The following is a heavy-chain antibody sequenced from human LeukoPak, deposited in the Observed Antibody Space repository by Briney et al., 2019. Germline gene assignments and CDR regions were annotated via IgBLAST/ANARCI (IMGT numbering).Heavy chain of an antibody. J-gene: IGHJ5*02. CDR2: IYHSGST. V-gene: IGHV4-30-2*01. CDR1: GGSINSGGYS. CDR3: ARADWFDP. Sequence: PSETLSLTCAVSGGSINSGGYSWSWIRQPPGKGLEWIGYIYHSGSTYYNPSLKSRVTISVDRSKNQFSLKLSSVTAADTAVYYCARADWFDPWGQGTLVTVSS.